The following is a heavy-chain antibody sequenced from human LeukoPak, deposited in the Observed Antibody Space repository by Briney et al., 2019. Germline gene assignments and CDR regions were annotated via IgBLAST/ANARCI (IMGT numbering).Heavy chain of an antibody. D-gene: IGHD6-19*01. CDR1: GFTVSSNY. J-gene: IGHJ4*02. V-gene: IGHV3-66*01. CDR3: ARASSSGWRGNLDY. Sequence: QPEGSLRLSCAASGFTVSSNYMSWVRQAPGKGLEWVSIIYSGGSTYYADSVKGRFTISRDNSKNTLYLQMNSLRAEDTAVYYCARASSSGWRGNLDYWGQGTLVTVSS. CDR2: IYSGGST.